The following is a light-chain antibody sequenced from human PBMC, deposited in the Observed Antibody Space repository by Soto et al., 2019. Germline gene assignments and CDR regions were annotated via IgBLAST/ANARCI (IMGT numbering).Light chain of an antibody. CDR1: QSISSY. J-gene: IGKJ4*01. V-gene: IGKV1-39*01. Sequence: DIQMTQSPTSLSASGGDRVHITVRASQSISSYLNGCQQTTGKAPKILIYAASSLQGGVPSRCCGTRSSTDFTLPISSRLPDDVSTDYCQQSYSNPRTFGGGTKVEIK. CDR2: AAS. CDR3: QQSYSNPRT.